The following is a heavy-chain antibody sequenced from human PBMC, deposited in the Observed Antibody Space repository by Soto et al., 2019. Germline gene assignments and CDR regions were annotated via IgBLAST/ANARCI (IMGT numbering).Heavy chain of an antibody. CDR2: ITNTGGDT. V-gene: IGHV3-23*01. D-gene: IGHD3-10*01. J-gene: IGHJ4*02. CDR3: PRASAESCPGSRVFGS. Sequence: PGGSLSLSGAASGCTFSSNDMRWLRQAPEKGLEWGSVITNTGGDTLYADSVKRRFTISSDNSKNTLYLQMNSLRAEATAIHSLPRASAESCPGSRVFGSWGQGARVTVAS. CDR1: GCTFSSND.